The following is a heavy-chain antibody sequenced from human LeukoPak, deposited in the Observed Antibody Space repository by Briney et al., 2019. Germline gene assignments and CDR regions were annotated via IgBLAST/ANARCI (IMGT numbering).Heavy chain of an antibody. D-gene: IGHD5-24*01. CDR1: GYTFTGYY. V-gene: IGHV1-2*02. CDR2: INPNSGGT. CDR3: ARDGTGVYNLVQY. Sequence: GASVKAPCKASGYTFTGYYMHWVRQAPGQGLEWMGWINPNSGGTNYAQKFQGRVTMTRDTSISAVYMELSRLRSDDTAVYYCARDGTGVYNLVQYWGQGTLVTVSS. J-gene: IGHJ4*02.